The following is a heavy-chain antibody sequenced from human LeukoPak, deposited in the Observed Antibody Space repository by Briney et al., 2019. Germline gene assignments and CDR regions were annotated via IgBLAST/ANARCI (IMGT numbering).Heavy chain of an antibody. Sequence: GGSLSLSCAASGFTFSSYGMHWVRQAPGKGLEWVAVISYDGSTKYYADSVKGRFTISRDNSKNTLYLQMNSLRAEDTAVYYCAKAVTVATSSNDSDYWGQGTLVTVSS. CDR1: GFTFSSYG. V-gene: IGHV3-30*18. J-gene: IGHJ4*02. CDR2: ISYDGSTK. CDR3: AKAVTVATSSNDSDY. D-gene: IGHD5-12*01.